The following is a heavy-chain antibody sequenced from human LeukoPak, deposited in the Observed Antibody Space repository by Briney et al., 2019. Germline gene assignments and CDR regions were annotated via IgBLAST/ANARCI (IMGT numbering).Heavy chain of an antibody. D-gene: IGHD2-21*01. CDR3: GSAGIAKGWFDP. Sequence: ASVKVSCKASGYTFTTYYMHWVRQAPGQGLEWMGVINPSGGSTNYAQKFQGRVTMTRDTSTSTVYMELSSLRSEDTAVYYCGSAGIAKGWFDPWGQGTLVTVSS. V-gene: IGHV1-46*01. CDR2: INPSGGST. J-gene: IGHJ5*02. CDR1: GYTFTTYY.